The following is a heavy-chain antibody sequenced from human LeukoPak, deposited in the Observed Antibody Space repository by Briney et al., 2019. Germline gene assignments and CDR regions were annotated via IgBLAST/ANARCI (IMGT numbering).Heavy chain of an antibody. CDR2: ISSSGSTI. Sequence: GGPLRLSCAASGFTFSSYEMNWVRQAPGKGLEWVSYISSSGSTIYYADSVKGRFTISRDNAKNSLYLQMNSLRAEDTAVYYCARHRVGIAADYWGQGTLVTVSS. CDR1: GFTFSSYE. V-gene: IGHV3-48*03. J-gene: IGHJ4*02. CDR3: ARHRVGIAADY. D-gene: IGHD6-13*01.